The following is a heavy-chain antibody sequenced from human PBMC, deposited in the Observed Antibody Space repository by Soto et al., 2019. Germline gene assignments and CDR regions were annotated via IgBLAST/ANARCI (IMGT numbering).Heavy chain of an antibody. V-gene: IGHV5-51*01. D-gene: IGHD3-22*01. CDR1: GYSFTSYW. J-gene: IGHJ6*02. CDR2: IYPGDSDT. Sequence: PGESLKISCKGSGYSFTSYWIGWVRQMPGKGLEWMGIIYPGDSDTRHSPSFQGQVTISADKSISTAYLQWSSLKASDTAMYYCARLRGYYDSSGYSEAYYGMDVWGQGTTVTVSS. CDR3: ARLRGYYDSSGYSEAYYGMDV.